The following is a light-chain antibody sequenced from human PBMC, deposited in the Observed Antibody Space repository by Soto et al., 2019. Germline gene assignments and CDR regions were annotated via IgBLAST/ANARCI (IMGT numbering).Light chain of an antibody. J-gene: IGKJ1*01. CDR2: GAS. Sequence: EIVLTLSPGTLSLSPGERATLSCRASQNVSNNYLAWYQQKPGQAPRLLIYGASTRATGIPARFSGSGSGTEFTLTISSLQPDDFATYYCQHYNSYSEAFGQGTKVDIK. V-gene: IGKV3-20*01. CDR1: QNVSNNY. CDR3: QHYNSYSEA.